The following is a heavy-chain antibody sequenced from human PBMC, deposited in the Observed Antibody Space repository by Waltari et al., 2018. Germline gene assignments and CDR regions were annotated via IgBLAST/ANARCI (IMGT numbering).Heavy chain of an antibody. V-gene: IGHV4-4*07. D-gene: IGHD3-3*01. Sequence: QVQLQESGPGLVTPSETLSLTCTVSGGPISSYYWRWIRQPAGKGLEWIGRIYTSGSTNYNPSLKSRVTMSVDTSKNQFSLKLSSVTAADTAVYYCARDGGPGSGPWLYYMDVWGKGTTVTVSS. CDR2: IYTSGST. CDR3: ARDGGPGSGPWLYYMDV. CDR1: GGPISSYY. J-gene: IGHJ6*03.